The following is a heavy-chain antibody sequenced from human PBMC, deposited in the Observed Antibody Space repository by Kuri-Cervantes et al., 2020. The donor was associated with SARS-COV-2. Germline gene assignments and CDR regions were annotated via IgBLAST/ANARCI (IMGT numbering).Heavy chain of an antibody. D-gene: IGHD6-19*01. CDR2: ISSSSSYI. Sequence: GESLKISCAASGFTFSSYSMNWVRQAPGKGLEWVSSISSSSSYIYYADSVKGRFTISRDNAKNPLYLQMNSLRAEDTAVYYCVRDQGYSSGYPSFQHWGQGTLVTVSS. J-gene: IGHJ1*01. V-gene: IGHV3-21*01. CDR3: VRDQGYSSGYPSFQH. CDR1: GFTFSSYS.